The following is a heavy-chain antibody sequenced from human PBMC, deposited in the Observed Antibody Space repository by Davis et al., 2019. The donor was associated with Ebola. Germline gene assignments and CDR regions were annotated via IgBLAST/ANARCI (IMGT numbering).Heavy chain of an antibody. Sequence: AASVKVSCKASGYTFTNYYMHWVRQAPGQGLEWMGRINPNSGGTNYAQKFQGRVTMTRDTSISTAYMELSRLRSDDTAVYYCARSRITMIVVVITADYGMDVWGKGTTVTVSS. CDR2: INPNSGGT. D-gene: IGHD3-22*01. CDR1: GYTFTNYY. CDR3: ARSRITMIVVVITADYGMDV. V-gene: IGHV1-2*06. J-gene: IGHJ6*04.